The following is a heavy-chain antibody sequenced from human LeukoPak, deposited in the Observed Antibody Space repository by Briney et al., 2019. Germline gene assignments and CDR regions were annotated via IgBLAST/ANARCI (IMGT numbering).Heavy chain of an antibody. D-gene: IGHD2-2*01. J-gene: IGHJ6*03. CDR2: IRYDGSNK. CDR1: GFTFSSYG. Sequence: GGSLRLSCAASGFTFSSYGMHWVRQAPGKGLEWVAFIRYDGSNKYYADSVKGRFTISRDNSKNTLYLQMNSLRAEDTAVYYCAKLLPAVSYYYYYYMDVWGKGTTVTVS. V-gene: IGHV3-30*02. CDR3: AKLLPAVSYYYYYYMDV.